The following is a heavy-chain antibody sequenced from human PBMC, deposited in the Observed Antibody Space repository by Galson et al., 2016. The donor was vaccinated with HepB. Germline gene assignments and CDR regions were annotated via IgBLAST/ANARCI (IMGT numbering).Heavy chain of an antibody. CDR2: IYYTGST. D-gene: IGHD1-14*01. Sequence: ETLSLTCSVSGGSINSNNYYWAWIRQPPGKGLEWIGTIYYTGSTYYKPSLKSRVTISVDTSKNQFSLKLRYVTAADTAVYFCARRAVSNRAPEFDSWGRGTLVTVSS. V-gene: IGHV4-39*01. J-gene: IGHJ4*02. CDR3: ARRAVSNRAPEFDS. CDR1: GGSINSNNYY.